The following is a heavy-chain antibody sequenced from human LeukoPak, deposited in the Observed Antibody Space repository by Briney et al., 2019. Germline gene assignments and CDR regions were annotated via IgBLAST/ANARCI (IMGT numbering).Heavy chain of an antibody. CDR3: ARLADCSSSSCRSFDY. Sequence: SVKVSCKASGYPFTGYYLHWVRQAPGQGLEWMGWINPNSGFTNYAQKFQGRVTMTRDTSISTAYVELSRLRSDDTAVYYCARLADCSSSSCRSFDYWGQGTLVTVSS. J-gene: IGHJ4*02. CDR1: GYPFTGYY. V-gene: IGHV1-2*02. D-gene: IGHD2-2*01. CDR2: INPNSGFT.